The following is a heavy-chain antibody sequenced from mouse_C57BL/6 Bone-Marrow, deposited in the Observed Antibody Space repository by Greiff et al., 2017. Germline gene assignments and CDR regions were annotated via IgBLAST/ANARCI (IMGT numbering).Heavy chain of an antibody. CDR3: ARFYYYGSSHGWFAY. J-gene: IGHJ3*01. CDR2: INPNNGGT. Sequence: EVQLQQSGPELVKPGASVKISCKASGYTFTDYYMNWVKQSHGKSLEWIGDINPNNGGTSYNQKFKGKATLTVDKSSSTAYMELRSLTSEDSAVYYCARFYYYGSSHGWFAYWGQGTLVTVSA. V-gene: IGHV1-26*01. CDR1: GYTFTDYY. D-gene: IGHD1-1*01.